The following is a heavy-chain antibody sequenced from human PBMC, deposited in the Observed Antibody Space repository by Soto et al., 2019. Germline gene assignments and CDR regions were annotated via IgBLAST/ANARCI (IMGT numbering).Heavy chain of an antibody. CDR2: ISGSGGST. Sequence: GGSLRLSCAASGFTFSSYAMSWVRQAPGKGLEWVSAISGSGGSTYYADSMKGRFTISRDNSKNTLYLQMNSLRAEGTAVYYCAKAGWYYYDSSGYSPNWFDPWGQGTLVTVSS. J-gene: IGHJ5*02. D-gene: IGHD3-22*01. CDR3: AKAGWYYYDSSGYSPNWFDP. CDR1: GFTFSSYA. V-gene: IGHV3-23*01.